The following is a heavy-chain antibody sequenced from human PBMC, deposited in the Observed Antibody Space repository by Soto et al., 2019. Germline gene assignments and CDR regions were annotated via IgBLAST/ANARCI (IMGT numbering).Heavy chain of an antibody. CDR3: AIGEYSGYDSRVFAY. CDR2: INHSGST. V-gene: IGHV4-34*01. J-gene: IGHJ4*02. Sequence: SETLSLTCAVYGGSFSGYYWSWIRQPPGKGLEWIGEINHSGSTNYNPSLKSRVTISVDTSKNQFSLKLSSVTAADTAVYYCAIGEYSGYDSRVFAYRGQRTLVTVSS. CDR1: GGSFSGYY. D-gene: IGHD5-12*01.